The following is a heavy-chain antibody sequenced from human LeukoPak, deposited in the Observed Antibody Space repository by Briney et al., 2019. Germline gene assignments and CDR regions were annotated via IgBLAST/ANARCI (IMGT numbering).Heavy chain of an antibody. CDR2: IKEDGSEK. CDR3: ATKEPSTSGWSY. J-gene: IGHJ4*02. V-gene: IGHV3-7*01. Sequence: SGGSLRPSCAASGFTFNRDWTAWVRQAPGKGLEWVANIKEDGSEKNYVDSVRGRFTISRDNAENSVYLQMNDLRAEDTGVYYCATKEPSTSGWSYWGQGTLVTVSS. D-gene: IGHD6-19*01. CDR1: GFTFNRDW.